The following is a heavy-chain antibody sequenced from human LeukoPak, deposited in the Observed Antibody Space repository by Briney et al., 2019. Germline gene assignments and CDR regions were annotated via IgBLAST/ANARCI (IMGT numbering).Heavy chain of an antibody. CDR3: ARSEQQLATFDY. V-gene: IGHV4-4*02. CDR2: IYTSGST. D-gene: IGHD6-13*01. Sequence: SETLSLTCAVSGGSISSSNWWSWVRQPPGKGLEWIGRIYTSGSTNYNPSLKSRVTMSVDTSKNQFSLKLSSVTAADTAVYYCARSEQQLATFDYWGQGTLVTVSS. CDR1: GGSISSSNW. J-gene: IGHJ4*02.